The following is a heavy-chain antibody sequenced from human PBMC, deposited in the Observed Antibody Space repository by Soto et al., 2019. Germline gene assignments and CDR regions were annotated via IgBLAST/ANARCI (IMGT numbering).Heavy chain of an antibody. Sequence: SETLSLTCAVYGGSFSGYYWSWIRQPPGKGLEWIGEINHSGSTNYNPSLKSRVTISVDTSKNQFSLKLSSVTAADTAVYYCARARIAAAADWNNWFDPWGQGTLVTVSS. CDR1: GGSFSGYY. J-gene: IGHJ5*02. CDR3: ARARIAAAADWNNWFDP. CDR2: INHSGST. V-gene: IGHV4-34*01. D-gene: IGHD6-13*01.